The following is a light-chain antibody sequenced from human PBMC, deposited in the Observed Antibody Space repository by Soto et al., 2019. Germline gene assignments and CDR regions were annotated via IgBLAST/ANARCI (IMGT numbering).Light chain of an antibody. CDR1: QSVNNF. V-gene: IGKV3-11*01. J-gene: IGKJ1*01. CDR3: QERNNWPPWT. Sequence: EIVLTQSPATLSLSPGERATLSCRASQSVNNFLAWYQQKPGQAPRLLIYDASIRATGVPARFSGTGSGTDFTLTISSLEPEDFAVYYCQERNNWPPWTFGQGTKVDIK. CDR2: DAS.